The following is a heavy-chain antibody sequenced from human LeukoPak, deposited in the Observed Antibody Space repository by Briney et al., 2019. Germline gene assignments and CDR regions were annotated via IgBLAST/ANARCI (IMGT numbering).Heavy chain of an antibody. V-gene: IGHV4-30-4*01. CDR3: ARDRGTAMAYGAFDI. Sequence: SETLSLTCTVSGGSISSGDYYWSWIRQPPGKGLAWIGYIYYSGSTYYNPSLKSRVTISVDTSKNQFSLKLSSVTAADTAVYYCARDRGTAMAYGAFDIWGQGTMVTVSS. CDR1: GGSISSGDYY. J-gene: IGHJ3*02. CDR2: IYYSGST. D-gene: IGHD5-18*01.